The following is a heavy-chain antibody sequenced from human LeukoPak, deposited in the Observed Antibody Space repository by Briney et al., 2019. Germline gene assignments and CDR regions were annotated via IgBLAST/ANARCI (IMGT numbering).Heavy chain of an antibody. D-gene: IGHD3-9*01. Sequence: KPSETLSLTCTVSGASVTSYYWSWIRQPVGKGLEWFGRIYTNGTVNYNPSLKSRVTMSRETSKNQFSLKLTSVTAADTAVYYCARETTGPNGLHFDYWGQGTLVTVSS. V-gene: IGHV4-4*07. CDR3: ARETTGPNGLHFDY. CDR1: GASVTSYY. J-gene: IGHJ4*02. CDR2: IYTNGTV.